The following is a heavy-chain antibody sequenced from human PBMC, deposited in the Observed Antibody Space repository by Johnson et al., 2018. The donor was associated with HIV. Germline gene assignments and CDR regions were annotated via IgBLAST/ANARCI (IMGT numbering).Heavy chain of an antibody. CDR3: AKELFYGSGSWGAFDI. D-gene: IGHD3-10*01. CDR1: GFTFNNYA. V-gene: IGHV3-30*04. J-gene: IGHJ3*02. Sequence: QVQLVESGGGVVRPGKSLRLSYAASGFTFNNYAMHWVRQAPGKGLEWVAVMSYDGSNKYYADSVKGRFTISRDNSKNTLYLQMNSLRAEDTAVYYWAKELFYGSGSWGAFDIWGQGTMVTVSS. CDR2: MSYDGSNK.